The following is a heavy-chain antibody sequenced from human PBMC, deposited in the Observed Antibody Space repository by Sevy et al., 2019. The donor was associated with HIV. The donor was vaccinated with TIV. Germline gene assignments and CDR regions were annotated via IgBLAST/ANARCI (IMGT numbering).Heavy chain of an antibody. V-gene: IGHV3-33*01. CDR1: GFTFSDFG. CDR2: IWNDGSNK. D-gene: IGHD3-10*02. J-gene: IGHJ4*02. CDR3: ARGVRGEGIRPGDLDY. Sequence: GGSLRLSCAASGFTFSDFGMQWVRQAPGKGLQWVAVIWNDGSNKYYADSVKGRFTTSRDNSSNTLYLQMNSLRAEDTAVYYCARGVRGEGIRPGDLDYWGQGTLVTVSS.